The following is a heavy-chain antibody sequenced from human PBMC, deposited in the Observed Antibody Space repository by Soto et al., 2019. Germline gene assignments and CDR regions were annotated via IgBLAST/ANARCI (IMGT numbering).Heavy chain of an antibody. Sequence: GLSLRLSCAASGFSFSDYAMSWVRQAPGKGLEWVSVISESGGSTHYADSVRGRFTVSRDNSKNSLSLRMNSLRDEDTAVYFCAKRSPYSSGWYSPIFDYWGQGALVTVSS. D-gene: IGHD6-13*01. J-gene: IGHJ4*02. CDR3: AKRSPYSSGWYSPIFDY. CDR2: ISESGGST. V-gene: IGHV3-23*01. CDR1: GFSFSDYA.